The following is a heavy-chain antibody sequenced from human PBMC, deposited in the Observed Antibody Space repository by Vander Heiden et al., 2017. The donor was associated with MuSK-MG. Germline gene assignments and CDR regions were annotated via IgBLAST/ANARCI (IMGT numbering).Heavy chain of an antibody. V-gene: IGHV4-39*01. CDR3: AVVVVTARRWFSGSGSHAFDI. J-gene: IGHJ3*02. CDR2: IYYSGST. D-gene: IGHD2-21*02. Sequence: QLQLQESGPGLVKPSETLSLTCTVSGGSLSSSSYYWVGIRQPPGKGLEWIGSIYYSGSTYYNPSLKSRVTISVDTSKNQFPLKLSSVTAADTAVYYCAVVVVTARRWFSGSGSHAFDIWGQGTMVTVSS. CDR1: GGSLSSSSYY.